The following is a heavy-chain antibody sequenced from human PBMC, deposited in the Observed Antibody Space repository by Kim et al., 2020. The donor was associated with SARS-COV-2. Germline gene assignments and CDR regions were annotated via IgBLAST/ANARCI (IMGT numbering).Heavy chain of an antibody. V-gene: IGHV5-10-1*01. Sequence: GESLKISCKGSGYSFTSYWISWVRQMPGKGLEWMGRIDPSDSYTNYSPSFQGHVTISADKSISTAYLQWSSLKASDTAMYYCARHLRWELLEDYFDYWGQGTLVTVSS. CDR3: ARHLRWELLEDYFDY. D-gene: IGHD1-26*01. J-gene: IGHJ4*02. CDR2: IDPSDSYT. CDR1: GYSFTSYW.